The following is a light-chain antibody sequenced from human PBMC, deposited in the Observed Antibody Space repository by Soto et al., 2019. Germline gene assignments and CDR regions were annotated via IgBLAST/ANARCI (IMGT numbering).Light chain of an antibody. CDR1: QNVKTR. Sequence: EKVMTQSPATLSVSPGERATLSCRASQNVKTRLAWYQQKPGQAPRLLIYGSSNRATGIPDRFSGSGSGTDFTLTISRLDPEDFAVYYCQQYDISPRTFGQGTKVEVK. V-gene: IGKV3-20*01. J-gene: IGKJ1*01. CDR3: QQYDISPRT. CDR2: GSS.